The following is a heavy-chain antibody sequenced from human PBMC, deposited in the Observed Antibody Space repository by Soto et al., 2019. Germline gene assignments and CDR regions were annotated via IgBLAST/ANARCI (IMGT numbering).Heavy chain of an antibody. J-gene: IGHJ5*02. CDR2: IYYSGSS. CDR3: ARGSGWFDP. V-gene: IGHV4-30-4*01. Sequence: LSLTCTVSGGSISSGDYDWSWIRQVPGKGLEWIGYIYYSGSSYYNPSLKSRVIISVDTSKNQFSLKLSSVTAADTAVYYCARGSGWFDPWGQGTLVTVSS. CDR1: GGSISSGDYD.